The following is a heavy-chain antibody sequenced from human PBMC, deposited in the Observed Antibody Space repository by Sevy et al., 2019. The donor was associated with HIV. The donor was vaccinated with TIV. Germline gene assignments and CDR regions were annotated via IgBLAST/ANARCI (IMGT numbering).Heavy chain of an antibody. V-gene: IGHV3-30-3*01. CDR1: GFTFSSYA. CDR3: AREAGRRWLQPRLDY. CDR2: ISYDGSNK. D-gene: IGHD5-12*01. J-gene: IGHJ4*02. Sequence: GGSLRLSCAASGFTFSSYALHWVRQAPGKGLEWVAVISYDGSNKYYADSVKGRFTISRDNSKNTLYLQMNSLRAEDTAVYYCAREAGRRWLQPRLDYWGQGTLVTVSS.